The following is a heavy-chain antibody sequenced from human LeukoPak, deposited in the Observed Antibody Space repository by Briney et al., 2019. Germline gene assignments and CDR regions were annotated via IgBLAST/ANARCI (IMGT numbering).Heavy chain of an antibody. D-gene: IGHD4-17*01. J-gene: IGHJ4*02. CDR1: GFIFSTYW. CDR2: LSGDGSST. CDR3: ARASTTVPNLLDN. Sequence: GGSLRLSCVACGFIFSTYWMHWVRQAAGKGRLWVSRLSGDGSSTKYADSLKGRFTISRDNARNTLYLQMNSLRAEDTAVYFCARASTTVPNLLDNWGQGTLVTVSS. V-gene: IGHV3-74*03.